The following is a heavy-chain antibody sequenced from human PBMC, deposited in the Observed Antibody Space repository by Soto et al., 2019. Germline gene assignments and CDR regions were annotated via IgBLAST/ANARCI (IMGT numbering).Heavy chain of an antibody. V-gene: IGHV3-23*01. CDR3: ASIAAAGTSWFDP. Sequence: WGSLRISCAASVFTFSIYAMSWVRQAPGKGLEWVSAISGSGGSTYYADSVKGRFTISRDNSKNTLYLQMNSLRAEDTAVYYCASIAAAGTSWFDPWGQGTMVTVSS. CDR2: ISGSGGST. J-gene: IGHJ5*02. CDR1: VFTFSIYA. D-gene: IGHD6-13*01.